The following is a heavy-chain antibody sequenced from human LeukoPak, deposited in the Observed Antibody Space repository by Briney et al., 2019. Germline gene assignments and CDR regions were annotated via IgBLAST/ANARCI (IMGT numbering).Heavy chain of an antibody. V-gene: IGHV4-34*01. CDR1: GGSFSGYY. J-gene: IGHJ5*02. CDR2: INHSGST. D-gene: IGHD3-3*01. CDR3: ARGLAYDFWSGYYYWFDP. Sequence: SETLSLTCAVYGGSFSGYYWSWIRQPPGKGLEWIGEINHSGSTNYNPSLKSRVTISVDTSKNQFSLKLSSVTAADTAVYYCARGLAYDFWSGYYYWFDPWGQGTLVTVSS.